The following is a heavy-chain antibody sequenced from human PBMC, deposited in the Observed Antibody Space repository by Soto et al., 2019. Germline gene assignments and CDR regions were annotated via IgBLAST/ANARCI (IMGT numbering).Heavy chain of an antibody. D-gene: IGHD6-13*01. Sequence: SQTLSLTCAISGDSVSSNSAAWNWIRQSQSRGLEWLGRTYYRSKWYNDYAVSVKSRITINPDTSKNQFSLQLSSVTAADTAVYFCARAPAPLYSSSWYYFDSWGQGTLVTVSS. V-gene: IGHV6-1*01. J-gene: IGHJ4*02. CDR1: GDSVSSNSAA. CDR3: ARAPAPLYSSSWYYFDS. CDR2: TYYRSKWYN.